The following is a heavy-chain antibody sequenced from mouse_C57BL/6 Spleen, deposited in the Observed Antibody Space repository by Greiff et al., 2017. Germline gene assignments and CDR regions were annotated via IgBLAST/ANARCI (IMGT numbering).Heavy chain of an antibody. J-gene: IGHJ2*01. V-gene: IGHV1-72*01. CDR2: IDPNSGGT. CDR1: GYTFTSYW. D-gene: IGHD2-5*01. CDR3: ARSADSNYVEYFDY. Sequence: QVQLQQPGAELVKPGASVKLSCKASGYTFTSYWMHWVKQRPGRGLEWIGRIDPNSGGTKYNEKFKSKATLTVDKPSSTAYMQLSSLTSEDAAAYYCARSADSNYVEYFDYWGQGTTLTVSS.